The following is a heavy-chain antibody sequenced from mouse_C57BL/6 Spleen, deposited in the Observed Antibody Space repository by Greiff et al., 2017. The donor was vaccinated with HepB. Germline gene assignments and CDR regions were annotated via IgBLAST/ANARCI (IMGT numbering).Heavy chain of an antibody. CDR3: TGGRYNAMDY. J-gene: IGHJ4*01. D-gene: IGHD1-1*01. CDR1: GFTFSNYW. Sequence: EVKLQESGGGLVQPGGSMKLSCVASGFTFSNYWMNWVRQSPEKGLEWVAQIRLKSDNYATHYAESVKGRFTISRDDSKSSVYLQMNNLRAEDTGIYYCTGGRYNAMDYWGQGTSVTVSS. CDR2: IRLKSDNYAT. V-gene: IGHV6-3*01.